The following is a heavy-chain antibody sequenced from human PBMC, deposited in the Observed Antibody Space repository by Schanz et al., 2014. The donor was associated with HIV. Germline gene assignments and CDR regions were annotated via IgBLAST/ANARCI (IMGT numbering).Heavy chain of an antibody. V-gene: IGHV3-30*19. CDR3: TGGLYYDSIPFDP. D-gene: IGHD3-22*01. Sequence: QVQLVESGGRVVQPGRSLRLSCAASGFTFSTYGMHWVRQAPGKGLEWVAVISYDGSSKYYAESVKGRFAISRDNSKNTLFLQMNSLRAEDTAIYYCTGGLYYDSIPFDPWGQGTLVTVSS. CDR2: ISYDGSSK. CDR1: GFTFSTYG. J-gene: IGHJ5*02.